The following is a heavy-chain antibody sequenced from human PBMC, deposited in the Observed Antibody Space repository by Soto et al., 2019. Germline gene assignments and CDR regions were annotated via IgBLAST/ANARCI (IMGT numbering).Heavy chain of an antibody. J-gene: IGHJ3*02. Sequence: EVQLVESGGGLVQPGRSLRLSCTASGFTFGDYAMHWVRQPPGKGLEWVSGIGWHSGSIGYAESVEGRFTISRDNAANALYLQMNSLRPEDTALYYCAKVQDWGSSLNACDIWGQGTKVIVSS. D-gene: IGHD7-27*01. CDR1: GFTFGDYA. CDR2: IGWHSGSI. V-gene: IGHV3-9*01. CDR3: AKVQDWGSSLNACDI.